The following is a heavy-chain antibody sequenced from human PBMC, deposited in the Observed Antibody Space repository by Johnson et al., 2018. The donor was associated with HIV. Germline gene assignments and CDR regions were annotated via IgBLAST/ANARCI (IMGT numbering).Heavy chain of an antibody. V-gene: IGHV3-11*04. CDR2: ISSSGSTI. Sequence: QMQLVESGGGVVRPGGSLRLSCAASGFTFSDYYMSWIRQAPGKGLEWVSYISSSGSTIYYADSVKGRFTISRDNAKNSLYLQMNSLRAEDTAVYYCARTPTFTRTFDIWGPGTMVTVSS. CDR1: GFTFSDYY. CDR3: ARTPTFTRTFDI. J-gene: IGHJ3*02. D-gene: IGHD3-10*01.